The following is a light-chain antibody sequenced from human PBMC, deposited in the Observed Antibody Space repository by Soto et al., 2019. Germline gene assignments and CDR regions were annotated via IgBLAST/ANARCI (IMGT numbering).Light chain of an antibody. J-gene: IGLJ1*01. V-gene: IGLV2-14*01. CDR3: SSYTSTSTLYV. CDR1: NSDIGTYNY. CDR2: EVS. Sequence: QSALTQPASVSGSPGQSITISCTGSNSDIGTYNYVSWYQQHPGKAPKLVISEVSNRPSGISDRFSGSKSGNAVSLTISGLQAEDEATYYCSSYTSTSTLYVFGPGTKVTVL.